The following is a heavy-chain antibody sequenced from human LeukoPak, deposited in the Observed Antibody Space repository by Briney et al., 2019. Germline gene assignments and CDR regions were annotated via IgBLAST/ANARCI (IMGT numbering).Heavy chain of an antibody. CDR1: GGSISSYY. D-gene: IGHD6-13*01. Sequence: ASETLSLTCTVSGGSISSYYWSWIRQPPGKGLEWIGYIYYSGSTNYNPSLKSRVTISLDTSKNQFSLKLSSVSAADTAVYYCARDEGNLYSTTYVFNIWGQGTMVTVSS. J-gene: IGHJ3*02. CDR3: ARDEGNLYSTTYVFNI. V-gene: IGHV4-59*01. CDR2: IYYSGST.